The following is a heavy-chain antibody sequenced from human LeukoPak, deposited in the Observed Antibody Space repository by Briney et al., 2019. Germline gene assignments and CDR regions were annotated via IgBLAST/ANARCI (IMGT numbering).Heavy chain of an antibody. V-gene: IGHV4-30-4*08. D-gene: IGHD3-3*01. CDR1: GGSISSGDYY. J-gene: IGHJ6*03. CDR3: ARANTIFGVVIILDYYYMDV. CDR2: IYYSGGT. Sequence: SQTLSLTCTVSGGSISSGDYYWSWIRQPPGKGLEWIGYIYYSGGTYYNPSLKSRVTISVDTSKNQFSLKLSSVTAADTAVYYCARANTIFGVVIILDYYYMDVWGKGTTVTVSS.